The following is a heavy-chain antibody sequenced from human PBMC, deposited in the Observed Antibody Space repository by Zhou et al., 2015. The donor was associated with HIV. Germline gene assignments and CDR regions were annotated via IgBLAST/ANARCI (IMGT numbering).Heavy chain of an antibody. Sequence: EVQLLESGGRVGTAWGGSLRLSCAASGFTFSSYAMSWVRQAPGKGLEWVSGISGSGGSTYYADSVKGQFTISRDNSKNTLYLQMNSLRAEDTAVYYCAKLGTIIVVPAAMADYWGQGTLVTVSS. CDR3: AKLGTIIVVPAAMADY. D-gene: IGHD2-2*01. J-gene: IGHJ4*02. CDR2: ISGSGGST. V-gene: IGHV3-23*01. CDR1: GFTFSSYA.